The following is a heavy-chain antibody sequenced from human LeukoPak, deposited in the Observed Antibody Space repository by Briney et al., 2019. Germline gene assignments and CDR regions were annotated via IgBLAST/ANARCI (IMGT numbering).Heavy chain of an antibody. Sequence: SETLSLTCTVSGGSISSSSYYWGWIRQPPGTGLEWIGSIYYSGSTYYNPSLKSRVTISVDASKNQFSLKLSSVTAADTAVYYCARQGAVAGTASEDYWGQGTLVTVSS. CDR3: ARQGAVAGTASEDY. CDR2: IYYSGST. J-gene: IGHJ4*02. D-gene: IGHD6-19*01. CDR1: GGSISSSSYY. V-gene: IGHV4-39*01.